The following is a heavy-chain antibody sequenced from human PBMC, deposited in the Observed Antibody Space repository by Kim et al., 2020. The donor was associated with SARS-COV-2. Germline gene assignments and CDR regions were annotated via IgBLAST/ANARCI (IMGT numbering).Heavy chain of an antibody. V-gene: IGHV3-23*03. CDR1: GFTFSSYA. CDR2: IYSGGSST. CDR3: AKGATPRRKWIQLSTYFDY. J-gene: IGHJ4*02. D-gene: IGHD5-18*01. Sequence: GGSLRLSCAASGFTFSSYAMSWVRQAPGKGLEWVSVIYSGGSSTYYADSVKGRFTISRDNSKNTLYLQMNSLRAEDTAVYYCAKGATPRRKWIQLSTYFDYWGQGTLVTVSS.